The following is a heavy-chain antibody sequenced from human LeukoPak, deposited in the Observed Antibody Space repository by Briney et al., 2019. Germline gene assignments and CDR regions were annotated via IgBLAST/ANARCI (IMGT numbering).Heavy chain of an antibody. V-gene: IGHV1-46*01. CDR3: AIRDGYNFGHDY. Sequence: GASVKVSCKASGYTFTSYYMHWVRQAPGQGLEWMGIINPSGGSTSYAQKFQGRVTMTRDTSTSAVYMELSSLRSEDTAVYYCAIRDGYNFGHDYWGQGTLVTVSS. D-gene: IGHD5-24*01. J-gene: IGHJ4*02. CDR2: INPSGGST. CDR1: GYTFTSYY.